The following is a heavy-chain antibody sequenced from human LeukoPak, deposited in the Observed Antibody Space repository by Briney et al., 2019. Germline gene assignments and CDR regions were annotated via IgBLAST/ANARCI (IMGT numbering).Heavy chain of an antibody. CDR1: GFSFSDYS. D-gene: IGHD3-10*01. Sequence: GGSLRLSCAASGFSFSDYSMNWVRQAPGKGLEWLSYISPSGSTIYYADSVRGRSTISRDNTKNTLYLRMNSLRAEDTAVYYCVKFGDGGDLNHFTYFHGSGTDWGQGTLVTVSS. CDR2: ISPSGSTI. J-gene: IGHJ4*02. CDR3: VKFGDGGDLNHFTYFHGSGTD. V-gene: IGHV3-48*04.